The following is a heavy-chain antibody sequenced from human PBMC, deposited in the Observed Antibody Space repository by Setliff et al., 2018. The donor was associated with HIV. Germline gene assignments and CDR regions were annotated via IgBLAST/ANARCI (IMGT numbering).Heavy chain of an antibody. CDR3: ARGRDKYGPIDY. J-gene: IGHJ4*02. V-gene: IGHV4-39*01. Sequence: SETLSLTCTVSAGSIRSSTYYWVWSRQPPGKGLEWIGTIYYSGSTYYNPSLKSRATISVDTSKNQFSLKMSSVTTADTAVDYCARGRDKYGPIDYWGQGTLVTVSS. CDR1: AGSIRSSTYY. CDR2: IYYSGST. D-gene: IGHD3-10*01.